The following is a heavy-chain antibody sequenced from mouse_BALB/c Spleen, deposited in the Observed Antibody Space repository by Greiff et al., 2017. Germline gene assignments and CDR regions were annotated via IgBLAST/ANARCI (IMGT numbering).Heavy chain of an antibody. J-gene: IGHJ4*01. V-gene: IGHV1S81*02. Sequence: QVQLQQSGAELVKPGASVKLSCKASGYTFTSYYMYWVKQRPGQGLEWIGEINPSNGGTNFNEKFKSKATLTVDKSSSTAYMQLSSLTSEDSAVYYCTRSANWDPYAMDYWGQGTSVTVSS. CDR2: INPSNGGT. CDR1: GYTFTSYY. D-gene: IGHD4-1*01. CDR3: TRSANWDPYAMDY.